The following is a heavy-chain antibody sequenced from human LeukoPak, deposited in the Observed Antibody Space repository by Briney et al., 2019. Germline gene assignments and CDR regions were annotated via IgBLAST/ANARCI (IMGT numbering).Heavy chain of an antibody. J-gene: IGHJ4*02. D-gene: IGHD6-13*01. CDR2: IIPILGIA. Sequence: SVKVSCKVSGNTLSELSIHWVRQTPGQGLEWMGRIIPILGIANYAQKFQGRVTMTRDTSTSTAYMELRSLRSDDTAVYYCARDRLIAAAALFDYWGQGTLVTVSS. CDR3: ARDRLIAAAALFDY. V-gene: IGHV1-69*04. CDR1: GNTLSELS.